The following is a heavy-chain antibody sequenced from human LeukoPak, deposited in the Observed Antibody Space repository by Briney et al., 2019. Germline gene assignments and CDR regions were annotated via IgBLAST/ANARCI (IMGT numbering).Heavy chain of an antibody. J-gene: IGHJ4*02. CDR3: AKGGDRDDFWSGYYLF. V-gene: IGHV3-43*01. CDR2: ISWNGDKT. Sequence: PGGSLRLSCAASGFIFDDYTMYWARQRPGKGLEWVSTISWNGDKTYYGDSVMGRFTISRDNSVNSLYLQMNSLRAEDTALYYCAKGGDRDDFWSGYYLFWGQGTLVTVSS. D-gene: IGHD3-3*01. CDR1: GFIFDDYT.